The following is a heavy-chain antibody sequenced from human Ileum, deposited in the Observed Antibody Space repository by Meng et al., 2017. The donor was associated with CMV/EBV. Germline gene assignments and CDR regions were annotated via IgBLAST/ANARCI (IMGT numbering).Heavy chain of an antibody. Sequence: ASVKVSCKVSGYTFTGYYMHWVRQAPGQGLEWMGWINPNSGGTNYAQKFQGRVTMTRDTSISTAYMELSRLRSDDTAVYYCARDRRGENYYYYGMDVWGQGTTVTVSS. J-gene: IGHJ6*02. CDR2: INPNSGGT. CDR1: GYTFTGYY. D-gene: IGHD6-6*01. V-gene: IGHV1-2*02. CDR3: ARDRRGENYYYYGMDV.